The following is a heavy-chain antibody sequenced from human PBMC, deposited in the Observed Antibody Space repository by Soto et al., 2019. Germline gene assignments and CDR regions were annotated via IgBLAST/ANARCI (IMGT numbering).Heavy chain of an antibody. V-gene: IGHV3-33*01. CDR2: IWYDGSNK. J-gene: IGHJ6*02. Sequence: GWSLRLACAASVFTFISYGMHWVRQAPGKGLEWVAVIWYDGSNKYYADSVKGRFTISRDNSKNTLYLQMNSLRAEDTAVYYCAREYCSSTSCYTGYYYGMDVWGQGTTVTVSS. CDR1: VFTFISYG. CDR3: AREYCSSTSCYTGYYYGMDV. D-gene: IGHD2-2*02.